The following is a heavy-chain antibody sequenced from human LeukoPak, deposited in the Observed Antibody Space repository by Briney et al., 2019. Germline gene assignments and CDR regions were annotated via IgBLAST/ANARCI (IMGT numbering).Heavy chain of an antibody. Sequence: GGSLRLSCAASGFTFSSYAMSWVRQAPGKGLEWVSVIYSGGSTYYADSVKGRFTISRDNSKNTLYLQMNSLRAEDTAVYYCASIGSGAYWGQGTLVTVSS. CDR2: IYSGGST. CDR1: GFTFSSYA. CDR3: ASIGSGAY. J-gene: IGHJ4*02. V-gene: IGHV3-66*01. D-gene: IGHD3-10*01.